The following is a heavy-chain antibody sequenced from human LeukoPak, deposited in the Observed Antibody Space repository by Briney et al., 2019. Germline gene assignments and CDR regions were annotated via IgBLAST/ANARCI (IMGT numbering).Heavy chain of an antibody. CDR1: GGTFSSYA. CDR3: ARPPPTIFGVVTEDYYYGMDV. V-gene: IGHV1-69*13. D-gene: IGHD3-3*01. CDR2: IIPIFGTA. J-gene: IGHJ6*02. Sequence: GASVKVSCKASGGTFSSYAISWVRQAPGQGLEWMGGIIPIFGTANYAQKFQGRVTITADESTSTAYMELSSLRSEDTAVYYCARPPPTIFGVVTEDYYYGMDVWGQGTTVTVSS.